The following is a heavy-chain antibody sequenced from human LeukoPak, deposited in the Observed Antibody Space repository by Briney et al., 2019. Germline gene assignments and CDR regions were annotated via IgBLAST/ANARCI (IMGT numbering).Heavy chain of an antibody. CDR3: AKDLSASVVPRMFDS. CDR2: ISGSGGSL. J-gene: IGHJ4*02. CDR1: GFTFSGYV. V-gene: IGHV3-23*01. D-gene: IGHD2-21*01. Sequence: PGGALRLSCAATGFTFSGYVMNWVRQAPGKGLEWVSSISGSGGSLHYADSVKGRFTISRDNSKNTLSLQMNSLRAEDTAVYYCAKDLSASVVPRMFDSWGQGTLVIVSS.